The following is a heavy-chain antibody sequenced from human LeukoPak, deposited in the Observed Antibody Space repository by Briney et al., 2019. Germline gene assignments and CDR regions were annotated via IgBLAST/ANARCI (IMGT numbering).Heavy chain of an antibody. CDR1: GFTVSSNY. J-gene: IGHJ4*02. V-gene: IGHV3-66*01. D-gene: IGHD2-8*01. CDR2: IYSDGRT. CDR3: ASSGRPMVYAPDF. Sequence: PGGSLRLSCAASGFTVSSNYMSWVRQAPGKGLEWVSVIYSDGRTFYADSVKGKFTVSRDNSKNTLYLQMNSLRAEDTAVYYCASSGRPMVYAPDFWGQGTLVTVSS.